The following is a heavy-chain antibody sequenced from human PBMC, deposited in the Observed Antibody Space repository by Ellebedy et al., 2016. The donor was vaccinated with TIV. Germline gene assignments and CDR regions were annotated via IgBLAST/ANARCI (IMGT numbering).Heavy chain of an antibody. J-gene: IGHJ4*02. D-gene: IGHD3-10*01. CDR3: ARGVMVRGVTPVGH. Sequence: AASVKVSCKASGYTFSRFALHWVRQAPGQGLEWMGWIDPNSGNPTYAQGFRGRFVFSLDTSVNTAYLQISSLKGEDTAVYYCARGVMVRGVTPVGHWGQGTLVTVAS. CDR2: IDPNSGNP. CDR1: GYTFSRFA. V-gene: IGHV7-4-1*02.